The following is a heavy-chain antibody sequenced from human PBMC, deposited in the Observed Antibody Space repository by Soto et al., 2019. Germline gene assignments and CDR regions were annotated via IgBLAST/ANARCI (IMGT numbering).Heavy chain of an antibody. CDR1: GFTFSSYW. V-gene: IGHV3-7*03. J-gene: IGHJ5*02. CDR2: IKQDGSEK. D-gene: IGHD6-6*01. Sequence: GGSLRLSCAASGFTFSSYWMSWVRQAPGKGLEWVANIKQDGSEKYYVDSVKGRFTISRDNAKNSLYLQMNSLRAEDTAVYYCARTSEQLVLWFDPWGQGTLVTVSS. CDR3: ARTSEQLVLWFDP.